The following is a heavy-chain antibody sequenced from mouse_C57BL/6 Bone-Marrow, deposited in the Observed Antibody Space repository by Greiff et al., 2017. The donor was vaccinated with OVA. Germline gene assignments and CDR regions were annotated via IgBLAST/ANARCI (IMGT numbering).Heavy chain of an antibody. V-gene: IGHV1-42*01. CDR3: ARGRLRRYYYAMDY. D-gene: IGHD2-4*01. J-gene: IGHJ4*01. CDR1: GYSFTGYY. Sequence: EVQLQESGPELVKPGASVKISCKASGYSFTGYYMNWVKQSPEKSLEWIGEINPSTGGTTYNQKFKAKATLTVDKSSSTAYMQLKSLTSEDSAVYYCARGRLRRYYYAMDYWGQGTSVTVSS. CDR2: INPSTGGT.